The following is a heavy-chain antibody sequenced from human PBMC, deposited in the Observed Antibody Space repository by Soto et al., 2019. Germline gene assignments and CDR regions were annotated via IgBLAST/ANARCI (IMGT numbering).Heavy chain of an antibody. V-gene: IGHV3-53*04. CDR3: ARLDSRGMDV. Sequence: EVQLVESGGGLVQPGGSLRLSCATSGFTVSTNYMTWVRQAPGKGLEWVSVIYSGGGTYYADSVKGRFTISRHNSKNTLYLQMNSLRAEDTALYYCARLDSRGMDVWGEVTTVTVSS. D-gene: IGHD2-15*01. CDR2: IYSGGGT. CDR1: GFTVSTNY. J-gene: IGHJ6*04.